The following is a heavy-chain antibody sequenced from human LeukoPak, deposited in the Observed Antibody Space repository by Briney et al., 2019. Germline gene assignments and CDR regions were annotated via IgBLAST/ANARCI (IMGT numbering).Heavy chain of an antibody. CDR2: TSYDESNK. V-gene: IGHV3-30*04. CDR3: ARARSSWYGSGITVAGAFDY. J-gene: IGHJ4*02. CDR1: GFTFSSYA. Sequence: GGSLRLSCATSGFTFSSYAMHWVRQAPGKGLEWVAVTSYDESNKYHADSVRGRFTISRDNSKNTLYLQMNSLRGEDTAVYYCARARSSWYGSGITVAGAFDYWGQGTLVTVSS. D-gene: IGHD6-13*01.